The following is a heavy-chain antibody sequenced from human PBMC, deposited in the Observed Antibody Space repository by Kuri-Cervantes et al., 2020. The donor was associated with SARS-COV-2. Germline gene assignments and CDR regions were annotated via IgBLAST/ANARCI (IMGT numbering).Heavy chain of an antibody. V-gene: IGHV1-69*06. J-gene: IGHJ4*02. CDR2: IIPIFGTA. CDR1: GGTFSSYA. D-gene: IGHD3-10*01. CDR3: ARDIGARDDY. Sequence: SVKVSCKASGGTFSSYAISWVRQLPGQGPEWMGGIIPIFGTANYAQKFQGRVTITADKSTSTAYMELSSLRSEDTAVYYCARDIGARDDYWGQGTLVTVSS.